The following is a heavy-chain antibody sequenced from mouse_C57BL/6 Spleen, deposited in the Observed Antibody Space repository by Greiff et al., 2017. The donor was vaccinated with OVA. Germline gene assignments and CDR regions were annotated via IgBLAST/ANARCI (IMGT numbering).Heavy chain of an antibody. Sequence: VKLVESGPGLVAPSQSLSITCTVSGFSLTSYAISWVRQPPGKGLEWLGVIWTGGGTNYNSALKSRLSISKDNSKRQVILKMNSLQTDDTAGYYCARMVTTLYYAMDYWGQGTSVTVSS. CDR1: GFSLTSYA. D-gene: IGHD2-2*01. CDR3: ARMVTTLYYAMDY. J-gene: IGHJ4*01. V-gene: IGHV2-9-1*01. CDR2: IWTGGGT.